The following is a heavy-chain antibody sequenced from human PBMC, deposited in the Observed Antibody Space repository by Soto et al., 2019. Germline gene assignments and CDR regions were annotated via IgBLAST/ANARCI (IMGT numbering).Heavy chain of an antibody. Sequence: SETLSPTCAVYGGSFSGYYWSWIRQPPGKGLEWIGEINHSGSTNYNPSLKSRVTISVDTSKNQFSLKLSSVTAADTAVYYCARVSALGYCSGGSCPGWFDPWGQGTLVTVSS. CDR1: GGSFSGYY. CDR3: ARVSALGYCSGGSCPGWFDP. CDR2: INHSGST. J-gene: IGHJ5*02. V-gene: IGHV4-34*01. D-gene: IGHD2-15*01.